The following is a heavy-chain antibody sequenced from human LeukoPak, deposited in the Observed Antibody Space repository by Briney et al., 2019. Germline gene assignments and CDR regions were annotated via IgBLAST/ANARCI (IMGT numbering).Heavy chain of an antibody. V-gene: IGHV1-2*02. CDR3: ASSDYGDYDVDY. Sequence: ASVKVSCKASGYTFTGYYMHWVRQAPGQGLEWMGWINPNSGGTNYAQNFQGRVTMTRDTSINTAYMELSSLRSDDTAVYYCASSDYGDYDVDYWGQGTLVSVSS. CDR1: GYTFTGYY. D-gene: IGHD4-17*01. CDR2: INPNSGGT. J-gene: IGHJ4*02.